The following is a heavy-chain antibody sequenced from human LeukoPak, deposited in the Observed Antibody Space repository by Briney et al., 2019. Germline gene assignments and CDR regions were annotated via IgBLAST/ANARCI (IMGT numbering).Heavy chain of an antibody. CDR3: AREYSNYFDY. V-gene: IGHV4-39*02. CDR1: GGSIRSSYYY. D-gene: IGHD4-11*01. Sequence: PSETLSLTCTVSGGSIRSSYYYWGWIRQPPGKGLEWIGSIYDSGSTYYNPSLKSRVTISVDTSKNQFSLKLNSVTAADTAVYYCAREYSNYFDYWGQGTLVTVSS. J-gene: IGHJ4*02. CDR2: IYDSGST.